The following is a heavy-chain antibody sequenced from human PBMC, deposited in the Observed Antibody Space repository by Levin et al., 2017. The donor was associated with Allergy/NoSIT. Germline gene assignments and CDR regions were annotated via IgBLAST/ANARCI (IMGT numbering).Heavy chain of an antibody. CDR2: IWYDGSNK. Sequence: GGSLRLSCAATGFTLSSYGMLWVRQAPGKGLEWVAFIWYDGSNKYYAESVKGRFTISRDNSKNTLYVQMNSLRAEDTAVYYCAGDAGFRDNYYYYMDVWGKGTTVTVSS. CDR1: GFTLSSYG. J-gene: IGHJ6*03. D-gene: IGHD3-10*01. CDR3: AGDAGFRDNYYYYMDV. V-gene: IGHV3-33*01.